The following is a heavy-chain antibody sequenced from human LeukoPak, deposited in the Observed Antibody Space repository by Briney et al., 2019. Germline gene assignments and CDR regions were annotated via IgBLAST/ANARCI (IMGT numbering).Heavy chain of an antibody. Sequence: SETLSLTCTVSGGSISSDGYYWAWIRQPPGKGLEWIGYIYYSGSTNYNPSLKSRVTVSVDTSKNQCSLKLSSVTTADTAVYYCTRSTNLEAFDIWGQGTMVTVSS. CDR1: GGSISSDGYY. D-gene: IGHD2-8*01. V-gene: IGHV4-61*08. J-gene: IGHJ3*02. CDR3: TRSTNLEAFDI. CDR2: IYYSGST.